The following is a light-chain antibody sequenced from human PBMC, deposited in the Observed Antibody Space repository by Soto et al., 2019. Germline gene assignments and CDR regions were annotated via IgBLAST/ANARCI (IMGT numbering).Light chain of an antibody. Sequence: QSALTQPPSASGSPGQSVTISCTGSSSDVGGYNYVSWYQQHPGKAPKLMIYEVSKRPSGVPDRLSGSKSGNTASLTVSGLQSADEADYHCCSYGGSHTVVFGGGTKLTVL. CDR2: EVS. V-gene: IGLV2-8*01. CDR3: CSYGGSHTVV. CDR1: SSDVGGYNY. J-gene: IGLJ2*01.